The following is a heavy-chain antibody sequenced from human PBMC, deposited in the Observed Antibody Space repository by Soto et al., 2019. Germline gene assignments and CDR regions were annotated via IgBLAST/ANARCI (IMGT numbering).Heavy chain of an antibody. CDR3: AGEGWHHNYYGSGNYYNEFDY. V-gene: IGHV3-30*14. CDR1: GFTFSTYG. CDR2: ISSDGINK. Sequence: GGSLRLSCAASGFTFSTYGVHWVRQAPGKGLEWVALISSDGINKYYADSVKGRFTISRDNSKNTLYLQMNSLRAEDTAVYYCAGEGWHHNYYGSGNYYNEFDYWGQRTLVTVSS. J-gene: IGHJ4*02. D-gene: IGHD3-10*01.